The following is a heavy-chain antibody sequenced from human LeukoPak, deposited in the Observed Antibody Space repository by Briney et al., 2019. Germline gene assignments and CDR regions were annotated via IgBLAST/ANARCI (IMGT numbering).Heavy chain of an antibody. Sequence: PSETLSLTCTVSGGSISSGSYYWSWIRQPAGKGLEWIGRIYTSGSTNYNPSLKSRVTISVDTSKNQFSLKLSSVTAADTAVYYCAREDYGGKGGGSYYYYYMDVWGKGTTVTISS. J-gene: IGHJ6*03. V-gene: IGHV4-61*02. D-gene: IGHD4-23*01. CDR1: GGSISSGSYY. CDR3: AREDYGGKGGGSYYYYYMDV. CDR2: IYTSGST.